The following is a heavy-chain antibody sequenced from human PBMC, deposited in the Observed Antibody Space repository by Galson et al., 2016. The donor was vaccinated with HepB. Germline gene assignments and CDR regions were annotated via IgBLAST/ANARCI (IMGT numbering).Heavy chain of an antibody. CDR3: TVDGSGWRFR. J-gene: IGHJ4*02. V-gene: IGHV3-73*01. D-gene: IGHD6-19*01. CDR1: GFTFSASA. Sequence: SLRLSCAASGFTFSASAMHWVRQVSGKGPEWVGRIRGKANMYATAYAGTVKGRFTISRDGSKNTAYLQTHSLKNEDTAVYYCTVDGSGWRFRGGQGTRVTVSS. CDR2: IRGKANMYAT.